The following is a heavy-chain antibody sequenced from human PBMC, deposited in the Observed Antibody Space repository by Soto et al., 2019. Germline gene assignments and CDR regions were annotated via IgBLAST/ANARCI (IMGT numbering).Heavy chain of an antibody. D-gene: IGHD2-21*01. V-gene: IGHV3-33*01. J-gene: IGHJ5*01. Sequence: QVQLVESGGGVVQPGRSLRLSCAASGFTLSSYGMHWVRQAPGKGPEWVAFIWYDGSDKYYADSVKGRFTITRDNSKDPLVPQMKSLDAADKAGAFCAGITWPGHCVCDGWFLPDSWGQGTLVTVSS. CDR1: GFTLSSYG. CDR3: AGITWPGHCVCDGWFLPDS. CDR2: IWYDGSDK.